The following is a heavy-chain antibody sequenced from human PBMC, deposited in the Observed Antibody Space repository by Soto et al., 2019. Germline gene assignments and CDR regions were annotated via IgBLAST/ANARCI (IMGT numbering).Heavy chain of an antibody. D-gene: IGHD2-15*01. V-gene: IGHV3-23*01. CDR3: AKPAKTDYCSGGSCYHEIDAFDI. J-gene: IGHJ3*02. CDR2: ISGSGGST. Sequence: EVQLSESGGGLVQPGGSLRLSCAASGFTFSSYAMSWVRQTPGKGLEWVSAISGSGGSTYYADSVKGRFTISRDSSKKTLYLQMNSLRAEDTAVYYCAKPAKTDYCSGGSCYHEIDAFDIWGQGTMVTVSS. CDR1: GFTFSSYA.